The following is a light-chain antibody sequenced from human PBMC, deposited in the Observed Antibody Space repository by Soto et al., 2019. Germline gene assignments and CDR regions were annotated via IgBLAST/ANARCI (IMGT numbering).Light chain of an antibody. Sequence: EIVVTQSPAALSVSPGERVALSCRASQSVYSNLAWYKQNPGQAPRLLMYAASPRATGIPARFSGSGSGTEFTLTISGLQSEDFAVYYCQQYSSWPLTFGGGTRVEIK. V-gene: IGKV3-15*01. CDR1: QSVYSN. CDR3: QQYSSWPLT. J-gene: IGKJ4*01. CDR2: AAS.